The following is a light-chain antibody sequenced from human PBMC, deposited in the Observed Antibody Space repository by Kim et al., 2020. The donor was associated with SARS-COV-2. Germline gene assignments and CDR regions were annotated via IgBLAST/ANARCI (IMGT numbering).Light chain of an antibody. J-gene: IGKJ4*01. CDR1: QSLLYSTGKNY. CDR2: LGS. V-gene: IGKV2-28*01. CDR3: MQGLQLALT. Sequence: DIVMPQSPLSLPVTPGEQASISCRSSQSLLYSTGKNYLSWYLQKPGQSPQLLLYLGSNRASGVPDRFSGSGSGTDFKLEISRVEAEDVGVYYCMQGLQLALTFGGGTKVDIQ.